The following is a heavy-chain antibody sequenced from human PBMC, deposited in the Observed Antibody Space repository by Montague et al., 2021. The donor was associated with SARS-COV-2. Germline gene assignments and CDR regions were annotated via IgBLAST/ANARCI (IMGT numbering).Heavy chain of an antibody. D-gene: IGHD3-10*01. CDR1: GGSFSAYY. V-gene: IGHV4-59*08. CDR3: ARQIGRFGDLAVLGKDAFDV. J-gene: IGHJ3*01. Sequence: SETLSLTCAVSGGSFSAYYWSWIRQPPGKGLEWIGYIYHSGGTYYNPSLKSRVTILVDTSKNQFSLKVNSVTAADTAVYYCARQIGRFGDLAVLGKDAFDVWGQGTMVTVSS. CDR2: IYHSGGT.